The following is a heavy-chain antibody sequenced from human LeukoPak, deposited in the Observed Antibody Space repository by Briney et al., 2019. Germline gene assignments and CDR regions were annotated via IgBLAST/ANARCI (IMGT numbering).Heavy chain of an antibody. Sequence: SGGSLRLSCAASGFIFSSYSMNWVRQAPGRGPEWISYIGLASGVTSYADSVKGRFAISSDTARNSLYLHMHSLRAEDTAVYYCTRDHNWAFDYWGQGALVTVSS. D-gene: IGHD1-20*01. CDR1: GFIFSSYS. J-gene: IGHJ4*02. V-gene: IGHV3-48*04. CDR2: IGLASGVT. CDR3: TRDHNWAFDY.